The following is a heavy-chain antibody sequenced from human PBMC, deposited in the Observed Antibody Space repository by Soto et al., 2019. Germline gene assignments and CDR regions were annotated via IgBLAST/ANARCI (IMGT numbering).Heavy chain of an antibody. CDR3: AKLHERGVVVAATPDYFGY. V-gene: IGHV3-23*01. D-gene: IGHD2-15*01. J-gene: IGHJ4*02. Sequence: EVQLLESGGGLVQPGGSLRLSCAASGFTFSSYAMSWVRQAPGKGLEWVSAISGSGGSTYYADSVKGRFTISRDNSKNTLYLQMNSLRAEDTAVYYCAKLHERGVVVAATPDYFGYWGQGTLVTVSS. CDR1: GFTFSSYA. CDR2: ISGSGGST.